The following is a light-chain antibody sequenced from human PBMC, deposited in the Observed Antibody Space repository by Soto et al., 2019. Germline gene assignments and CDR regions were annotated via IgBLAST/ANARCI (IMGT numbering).Light chain of an antibody. J-gene: IGKJ1*01. CDR3: QQYGSSGT. CDR1: QSVSNNY. V-gene: IGKV3-20*01. Sequence: IVLTHSPGALSLSPGERATLSFRASQSVSNNYLAWYQQKPGQAPRLLIYGASNRATGIPDRFSGSGSGTDFTLTISRLEPEDFVVYYCQQYGSSGTFGQGTKVDIK. CDR2: GAS.